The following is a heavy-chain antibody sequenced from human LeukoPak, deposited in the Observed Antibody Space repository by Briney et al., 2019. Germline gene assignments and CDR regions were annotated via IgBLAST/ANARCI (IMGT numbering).Heavy chain of an antibody. J-gene: IGHJ4*02. D-gene: IGHD3-22*01. CDR2: INGGGRSI. V-gene: IGHV3-74*01. CDR1: GFTFSSYW. CDR3: ARDRVAVQDSFDTRPLGFDY. Sequence: GGSLRLSCAASGFTFSSYWMYWVRQGPGKGLVWVSRINGGGRSISYVDSVKGRFTISRDNAKNTLYLQMNSLRAEDTAVYYCARDRVAVQDSFDTRPLGFDYWGQGALITVSS.